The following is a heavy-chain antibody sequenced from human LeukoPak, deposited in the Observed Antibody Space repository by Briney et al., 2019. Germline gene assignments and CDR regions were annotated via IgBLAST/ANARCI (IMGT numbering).Heavy chain of an antibody. D-gene: IGHD1-26*01. V-gene: IGHV4-34*01. J-gene: IGHJ4*02. CDR3: ARGRGSGSLGSYY. CDR1: GGSFSGYY. Sequence: ETLSLTCAVYGGSFSGYYWSWIRQPPGKGLEWIGEINRSGRTNYNPSLKSRVTISVDTSKNQFSLKLSSVTAADTAVYYCARGRGSGSLGSYYWGQGTLVTVSS. CDR2: INRSGRT.